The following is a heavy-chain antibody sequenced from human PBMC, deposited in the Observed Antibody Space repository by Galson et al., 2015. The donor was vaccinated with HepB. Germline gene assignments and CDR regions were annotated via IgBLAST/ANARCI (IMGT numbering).Heavy chain of an antibody. CDR2: IYYSGST. V-gene: IGHV4-59*08. Sequence: SETLSLTCTVSGGSISSYYWSWIRQPPGKGLEWIGYIYYSGSTNYNPSLKSRVTISVDTSKNQFSLKLSSVTAADTAVYYCARWYNWKDAFDIWGQGTMVTVSS. J-gene: IGHJ3*02. CDR3: ARWYNWKDAFDI. D-gene: IGHD1-20*01. CDR1: GGSISSYY.